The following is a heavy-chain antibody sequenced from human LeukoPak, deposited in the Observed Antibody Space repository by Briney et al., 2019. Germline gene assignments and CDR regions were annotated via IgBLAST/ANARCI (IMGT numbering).Heavy chain of an antibody. V-gene: IGHV4-34*01. CDR1: GGSFSGYY. D-gene: IGHD1-26*01. J-gene: IGHJ5*02. CDR3: ARGGSGGYLSWFDP. CDR2: INHSGST. Sequence: SETLSLTCAVYGGSFSGYYWSRIRQPPGKGLEWIGEINHSGSTNYNPSLKSRVTISVDMSKNQSSLRLSSVTAADTAVYYCARGGSGGYLSWFDPWGQGTLVTVSS.